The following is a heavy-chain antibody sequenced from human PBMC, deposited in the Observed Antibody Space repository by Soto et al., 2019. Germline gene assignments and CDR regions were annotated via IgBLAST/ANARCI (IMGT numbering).Heavy chain of an antibody. CDR3: AVYSSSWYYFDY. D-gene: IGHD6-13*01. Sequence: ASVKVSCKASGYTFTSYAMHWVRQAPGQRLEWTGWINAGNGNTKYSQKFQGRVTITRDTSASTAYMELSSLRSEDTAVYYCAVYSSSWYYFDYWGQGTLVTVSS. CDR1: GYTFTSYA. V-gene: IGHV1-3*01. J-gene: IGHJ4*02. CDR2: INAGNGNT.